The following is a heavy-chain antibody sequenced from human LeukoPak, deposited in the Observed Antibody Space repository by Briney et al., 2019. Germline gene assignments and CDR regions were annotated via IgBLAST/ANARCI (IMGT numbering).Heavy chain of an antibody. Sequence: ASVKVSCKASGYTFTGYYMHWVRQAPGRGLEWMGWINPNSGGTNYAQKFQGRVTMTRDTSISTAYMELSRLRSDDTAVYYCARASVNYYDSSGYYFVWGQGTLVTVSS. J-gene: IGHJ4*02. CDR2: INPNSGGT. D-gene: IGHD3-22*01. CDR3: ARASVNYYDSSGYYFV. V-gene: IGHV1-2*02. CDR1: GYTFTGYY.